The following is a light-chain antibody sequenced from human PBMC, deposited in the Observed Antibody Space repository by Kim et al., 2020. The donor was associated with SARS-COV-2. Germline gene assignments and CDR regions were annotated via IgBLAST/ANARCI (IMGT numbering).Light chain of an antibody. V-gene: IGLV3-1*01. CDR1: KLADKY. J-gene: IGLJ3*02. CDR2: QDR. Sequence: SVSPGQTARITCSGDKLADKYACWYQQKPGQSPVLFIYQDRKRPSGIPERFSGANSGKTATLTISGTQAMDEADYYCQAWDSSPGVFGGGTQQTVL. CDR3: QAWDSSPGV.